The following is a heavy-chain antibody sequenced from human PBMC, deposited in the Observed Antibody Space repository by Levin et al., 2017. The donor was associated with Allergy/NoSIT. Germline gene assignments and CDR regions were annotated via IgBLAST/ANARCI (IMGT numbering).Heavy chain of an antibody. CDR1: GYSINNGYY. CDR2: AYYDEDP. V-gene: IGHV4-38-2*01. D-gene: IGHD3-22*01. CDR3: AGQYYDSSGYSSFDY. Sequence: KSSETLSLTCAVSGYSINNGYYWVWIRQPPGQGLEWIGSAYYDEDPYYNPSLKSRVTISVDTSKNQFSLKLTSVTAAHTAIYYCAGQYYDSSGYSSFDYWGQGTLVTVSS. J-gene: IGHJ4*01.